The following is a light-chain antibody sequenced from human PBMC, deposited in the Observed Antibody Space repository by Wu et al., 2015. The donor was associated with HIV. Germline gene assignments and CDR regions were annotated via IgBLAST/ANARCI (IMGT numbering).Light chain of an antibody. CDR3: QHRSNWAVT. CDR2: DAS. Sequence: EIVLTQSPATLSLSPGERATLSCRASQSIFSYLAWYQHKPGQAPRLLIYDASTRATDIPARFSGSKSGTDFTLTISSLEPEDFAVYYCQHRSNWAVTFGGGTKVEI. V-gene: IGKV3-11*01. J-gene: IGKJ4*01. CDR1: QSIFSY.